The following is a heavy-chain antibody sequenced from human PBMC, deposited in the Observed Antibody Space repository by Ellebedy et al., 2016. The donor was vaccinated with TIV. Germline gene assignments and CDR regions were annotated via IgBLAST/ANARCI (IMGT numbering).Heavy chain of an antibody. D-gene: IGHD1-26*01. V-gene: IGHV3-23*01. CDR2: ITDRGGKT. CDR1: GLTFSSHA. CDR3: ARDPVGVGPAFDI. Sequence: PGGSLRLSCAASGLTFSSHAMSWVRQAPGKGLEWVSSITDRGGKTSYADSVKGRFTVSRDNSKNTLYLQMNSLRAEGTAIYYCARDPVGVGPAFDIWGQGTMVTVSS. J-gene: IGHJ3*02.